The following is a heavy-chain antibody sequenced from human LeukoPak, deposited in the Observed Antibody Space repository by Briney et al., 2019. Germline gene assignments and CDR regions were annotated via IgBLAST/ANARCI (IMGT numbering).Heavy chain of an antibody. CDR3: ARDVDYAFDY. Sequence: GGSLRLSCAASGFGFSYYSMNWVRQAPGKGLEWVSYITSSSNTLKYADSVKGRFTISRDNAKNSLYLQMNSLRDEDTAVYYCARDVDYAFDYWGQGILSPSS. CDR1: GFGFSYYS. J-gene: IGHJ4*02. D-gene: IGHD4-17*01. CDR2: ITSSSNTL. V-gene: IGHV3-48*02.